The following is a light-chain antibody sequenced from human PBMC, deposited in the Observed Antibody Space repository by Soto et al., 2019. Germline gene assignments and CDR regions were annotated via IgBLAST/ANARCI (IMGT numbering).Light chain of an antibody. CDR2: GAS. CDR1: QSVSSSY. J-gene: IGKJ3*01. Sequence: EIVLTQSPGTLSLSPGERATLSCRASQSVSSSYLAWYQQKPGQAPRLLIYGASSRATGIPDRFSGSGSGTDLTLTISRLEPEDFAVYYCQQYGSSPPYTFGPGPKVDIK. V-gene: IGKV3-20*01. CDR3: QQYGSSPPYT.